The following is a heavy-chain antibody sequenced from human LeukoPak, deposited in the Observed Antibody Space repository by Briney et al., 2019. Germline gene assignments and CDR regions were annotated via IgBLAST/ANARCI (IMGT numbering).Heavy chain of an antibody. J-gene: IGHJ3*02. V-gene: IGHV1-2*06. Sequence: ASVKVSCKASGYTFTGHYMHWVRQAPGQGLEWMGRINPNSGGTNHAQKFQGRVTMTRDTSISTAYMELSRLRSDDTAVYYCATLEPYVGKDAFDIWGQGTMVTVRS. CDR2: INPNSGGT. CDR3: ATLEPYVGKDAFDI. D-gene: IGHD1-26*01. CDR1: GYTFTGHY.